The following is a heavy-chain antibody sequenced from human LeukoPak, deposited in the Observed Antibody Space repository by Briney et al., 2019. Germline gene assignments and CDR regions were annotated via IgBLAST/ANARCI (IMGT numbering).Heavy chain of an antibody. CDR2: IYYSGST. D-gene: IGHD6-19*01. CDR1: GGSISSYY. V-gene: IGHV4-59*01. J-gene: IGHJ6*02. CDR3: ARGGSSGRYYYYGMDV. Sequence: SGTLSLTCTVSGGSISSYYWSWIRQPPGKGLEWIGYIYYSGSTNYNPSLKSRVTISVDTSKNQFSLKLSSVTAADTAVYYCARGGSSGRYYYYGMDVWGQGTTVTVSS.